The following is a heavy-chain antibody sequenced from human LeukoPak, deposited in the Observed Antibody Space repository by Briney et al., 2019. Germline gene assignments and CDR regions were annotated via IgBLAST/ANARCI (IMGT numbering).Heavy chain of an antibody. CDR1: GGSISGYY. D-gene: IGHD1-14*01. CDR3: ARLVSEVSPTLRNGENWFDP. Sequence: SETLSLTCSASGGSISGYYWNWIRQPPGKGLEWIGRIYTDGGTLYNPSLKSRVTMSVDTSKNQFSLMLTSVTAADTAVYYCARLVSEVSPTLRNGENWFDPWGRGTLVTVSS. J-gene: IGHJ5*02. V-gene: IGHV4-4*07. CDR2: IYTDGGT.